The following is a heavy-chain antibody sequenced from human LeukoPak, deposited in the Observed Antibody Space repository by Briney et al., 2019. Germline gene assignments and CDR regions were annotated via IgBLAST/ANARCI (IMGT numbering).Heavy chain of an antibody. V-gene: IGHV1-18*01. D-gene: IGHD2-21*02. CDR1: GYTFTSYG. CDR2: ISTYNANT. CDR3: ARERSSCGGDRYSFLELGY. Sequence: GASVKVSCKASGYTFTSYGISWVRQAPGRGLEWMGWISTYNANTNYAQKLQGRVTMTTDTSTSTAYMELRSLRSDDTAVYYCARERSSCGGDRYSFLELGYWGQGTLVTVSS. J-gene: IGHJ4*02.